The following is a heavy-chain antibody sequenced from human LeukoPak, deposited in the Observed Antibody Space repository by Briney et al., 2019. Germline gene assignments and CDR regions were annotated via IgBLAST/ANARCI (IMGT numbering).Heavy chain of an antibody. Sequence: SETLSLTCTVSGGSISSYYWSWIRQPPGKGLEWIGYIYYSGSTNYNPPLKSRVTISVDTSKNQFSLKLSSVTVADTAVYYCARDSSSGLVNYWGQGTLVTVSS. V-gene: IGHV4-59*01. J-gene: IGHJ4*02. CDR2: IYYSGST. CDR3: ARDSSSGLVNY. CDR1: GGSISSYY. D-gene: IGHD1-26*01.